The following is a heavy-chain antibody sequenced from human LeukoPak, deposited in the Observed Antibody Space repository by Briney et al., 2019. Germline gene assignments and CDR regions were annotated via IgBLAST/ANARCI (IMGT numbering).Heavy chain of an antibody. J-gene: IGHJ6*03. D-gene: IGHD2-2*01. CDR3: ARGPIIDIAIVPAADEYYYMDV. CDR2: ISAYNGNT. Sequence: ASVKVSCKASGYTFTSYGISWVRQAAGQGLEWMGWISAYNGNTNYAQRLQGRVTMTTDRSTSTAYMELRSLRSDDTAVYYCARGPIIDIAIVPAADEYYYMDVWGKGTTVTVSS. CDR1: GYTFTSYG. V-gene: IGHV1-18*01.